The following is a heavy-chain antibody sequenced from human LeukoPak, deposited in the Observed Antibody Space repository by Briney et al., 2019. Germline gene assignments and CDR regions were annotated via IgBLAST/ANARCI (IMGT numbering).Heavy chain of an antibody. CDR2: ISWNSGSI. CDR1: GFTFDDYA. V-gene: IGHV3-9*01. Sequence: SLRLSCAASGFTFDDYAMHWVRQAPGKGLEWVSGISWNSGSIGYADSVKGRFTISRDNAKNSLYLQMNSLRAEDTALYYCAKESSGWRAFDYWGQGTLVTVSS. J-gene: IGHJ4*02. D-gene: IGHD6-19*01. CDR3: AKESSGWRAFDY.